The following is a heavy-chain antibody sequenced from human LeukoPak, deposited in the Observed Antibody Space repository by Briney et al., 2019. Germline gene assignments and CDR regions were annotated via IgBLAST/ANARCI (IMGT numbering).Heavy chain of an antibody. J-gene: IGHJ4*02. Sequence: GASVKVSCKASGYTFTSYDINWVRQATGQGFEWMGWMNPNSGNTGYAQKFQGRVTMTRNTSISTAYMELSSLRSEDTAVYYCARGIPYCSGGSCYSDYWGQGTLVTVSS. D-gene: IGHD2-15*01. V-gene: IGHV1-8*01. CDR1: GYTFTSYD. CDR3: ARGIPYCSGGSCYSDY. CDR2: MNPNSGNT.